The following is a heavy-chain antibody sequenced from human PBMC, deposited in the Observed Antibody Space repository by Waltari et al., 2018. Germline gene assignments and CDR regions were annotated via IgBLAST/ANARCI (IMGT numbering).Heavy chain of an antibody. CDR3: AKDTPDYYDSSGYYTAVDWYFDL. Sequence: EVQLVESGGGLVQPGGSLRLSCAASGFTFSSYAMSWVRQAPGKGLEWVSAISGSGGSTYYADSVKGRFTISRDNSKNTLYLQMNSLRAEDTAVYYCAKDTPDYYDSSGYYTAVDWYFDLWGRGTLVTVSS. D-gene: IGHD3-22*01. V-gene: IGHV3-23*04. CDR2: ISGSGGST. J-gene: IGHJ2*01. CDR1: GFTFSSYA.